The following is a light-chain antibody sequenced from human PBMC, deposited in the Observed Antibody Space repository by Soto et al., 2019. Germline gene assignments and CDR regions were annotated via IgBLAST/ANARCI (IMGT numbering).Light chain of an antibody. CDR3: QSYDSSLTGWV. V-gene: IGLV1-40*01. Sequence: QSVLTQPPSVSGAPGQRVTISCTGSSSNIGADFDVHWYQQFPGTVPKLLIYVNNNRPSGVPDRFSGSKSGTSASLAITGLQAEDEADYYCQSYDSSLTGWVFGGGTKVTVL. J-gene: IGLJ3*02. CDR2: VNN. CDR1: SSNIGADFD.